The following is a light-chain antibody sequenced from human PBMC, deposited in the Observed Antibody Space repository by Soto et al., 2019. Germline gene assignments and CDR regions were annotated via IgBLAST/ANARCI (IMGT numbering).Light chain of an antibody. CDR3: QHDDNLPPFT. CDR1: QDIRKY. CDR2: GAS. J-gene: IGKJ3*01. V-gene: IGKV1-33*01. Sequence: DIQMTQSPSSLSASVGDRVTITCQASQDIRKYLNWYQQKPGRAPKLLIYGASNLETGVRSRFSGSGYGTDFIFTISSLQPEDIATYYCQHDDNLPPFTFGPGTKVAIK.